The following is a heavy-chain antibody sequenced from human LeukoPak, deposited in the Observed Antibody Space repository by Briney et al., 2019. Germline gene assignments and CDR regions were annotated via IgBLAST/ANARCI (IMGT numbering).Heavy chain of an antibody. J-gene: IGHJ4*02. V-gene: IGHV1-24*01. D-gene: IGHD1-26*01. CDR3: ARVPSENSGSLGTYYFDY. CDR2: FDPEDGET. Sequence: ASVKVSCKVSGYTLTELSMHWVRQAPGKGLEWMGGFDPEDGETIYAQKLQGRVTMTEDTSTDTAYMELSSLRSEDTAVYYCARVPSENSGSLGTYYFDYWGQGTLVTVSS. CDR1: GYTLTELS.